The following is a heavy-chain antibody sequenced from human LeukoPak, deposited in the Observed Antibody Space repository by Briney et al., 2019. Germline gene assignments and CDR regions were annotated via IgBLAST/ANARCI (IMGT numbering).Heavy chain of an antibody. Sequence: TGGSLRLSCAASGFTFSSYWMHWVRQAPGKGLVWVSRINTDGSSTRYPDSVKGRFTISRDNSKNTLYLQMNSLRAEDTAVYYCAKDVNYYGSGSYYVYWGQGTLVTVSS. V-gene: IGHV3-74*01. J-gene: IGHJ4*02. CDR2: INTDGSST. D-gene: IGHD3-10*01. CDR3: AKDVNYYGSGSYYVY. CDR1: GFTFSSYW.